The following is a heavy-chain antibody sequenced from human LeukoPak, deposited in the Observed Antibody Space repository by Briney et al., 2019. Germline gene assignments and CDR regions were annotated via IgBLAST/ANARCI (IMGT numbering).Heavy chain of an antibody. CDR1: GGSISSYY. J-gene: IGHJ4*02. D-gene: IGHD5-18*01. V-gene: IGHV4-59*12. CDR2: IYYSGST. Sequence: SETLSLTCTVSGGSISSYYWSWIRQPPGKGLEWIGYIYYSGSTNYNPSLKSRVTISVDTSKNQFSLKLSSVTAADTAVYYCAREEGYSYGHSLEYWGQGTLVTVSS. CDR3: AREEGYSYGHSLEY.